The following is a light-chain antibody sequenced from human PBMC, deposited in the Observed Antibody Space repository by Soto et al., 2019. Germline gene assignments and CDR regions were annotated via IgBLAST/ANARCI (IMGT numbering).Light chain of an antibody. CDR2: EVN. V-gene: IGLV2-8*01. J-gene: IGLJ1*01. CDR1: SSDVGDYNY. Sequence: QSALTQPPSASGSPGQSVSISCTGTSSDVGDYNYVSWYQQHPGKVPKLIIYEVNKRPSGVPDRFSGSKSGNTASLTVTGLQAEDEADYYCTSYAGGNNVFGTGTKLTVL. CDR3: TSYAGGNNV.